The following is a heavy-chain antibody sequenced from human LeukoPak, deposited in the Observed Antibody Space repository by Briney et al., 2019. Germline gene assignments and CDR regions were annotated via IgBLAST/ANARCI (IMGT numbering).Heavy chain of an antibody. V-gene: IGHV4-39*07. Sequence: SETLSLTCTVSGGSISSSSYYWGWIRQPPGKGLEWIGSIYYSGSTYYNPSLKSRVTISVDTSKNQFSLKLSSVTAADTAVYYSARGGENCGGDCYSGSLKTNWFDPWGQGTLVTVSS. J-gene: IGHJ5*02. CDR3: ARGGENCGGDCYSGSLKTNWFDP. D-gene: IGHD2-21*02. CDR1: GGSISSSSYY. CDR2: IYYSGST.